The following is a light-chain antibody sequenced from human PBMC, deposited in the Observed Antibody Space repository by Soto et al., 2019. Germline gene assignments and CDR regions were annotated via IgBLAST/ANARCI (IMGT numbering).Light chain of an antibody. CDR1: QSVSSN. J-gene: IGKJ4*01. Sequence: EIVLTQSPGTLSLSPGERATLSCRASQSVSSNLAWYQQKPGQAPRLLIYGASTRATGIPARFSGSGSGTEFTLTINSLQSEDCATYYCQQYHTWPVTFGGGTKVDNK. CDR3: QQYHTWPVT. CDR2: GAS. V-gene: IGKV3-15*01.